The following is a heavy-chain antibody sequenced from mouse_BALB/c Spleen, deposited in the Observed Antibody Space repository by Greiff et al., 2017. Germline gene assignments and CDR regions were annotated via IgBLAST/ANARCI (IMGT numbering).Heavy chain of an antibody. CDR1: GFTFSDYG. Sequence: EVKLVESGGGLVQPGGSRKLSCAASGFTFSDYGMPWVRQAQGKGLEWVAFISNLAYGTYYADTVKGRFTISRENAKNTLYLQMSSLRSEDTAVYYCARDTGYYAMDYWGQGTSVTVSA. D-gene: IGHD1-1*01. V-gene: IGHV5-15*02. CDR3: ARDTGYYAMDY. J-gene: IGHJ4*01. CDR2: ISNLAYGT.